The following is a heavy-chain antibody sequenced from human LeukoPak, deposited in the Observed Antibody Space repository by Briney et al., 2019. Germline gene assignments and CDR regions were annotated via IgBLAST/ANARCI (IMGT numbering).Heavy chain of an antibody. CDR2: MGGRGSTT. D-gene: IGHD3-10*01. J-gene: IGHJ4*02. V-gene: IGHV3-23*01. Sequence: GRSLRLACAASGPTFSNYAITWVRQPPRELLEWDSDMGGRGSTTYYADSVKGRFTISRDNSKNTLWLHITSLRAEDTAIYYCAKGSYSGDSSPTGDDYWGQGTLVTVSS. CDR3: AKGSYSGDSSPTGDDY. CDR1: GPTFSNYA.